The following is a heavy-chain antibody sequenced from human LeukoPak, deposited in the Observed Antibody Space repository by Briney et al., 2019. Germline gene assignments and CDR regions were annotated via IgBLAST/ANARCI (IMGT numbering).Heavy chain of an antibody. V-gene: IGHV5-51*04. CDR2: IYPGDSDT. CDR1: GYSFTSYW. CDR3: ARRIGGCSSGLDY. J-gene: IGHJ4*02. D-gene: IGHD6-19*01. Sequence: GEPLKISCKGSGYSFTSYWIGWVRQMPGKGLEWMGVIYPGDSDTSYSPSFQGQVTISADKPISTAYLQWSSLKASDTAMYYCARRIGGCSSGLDYWGQGTLVTVSS.